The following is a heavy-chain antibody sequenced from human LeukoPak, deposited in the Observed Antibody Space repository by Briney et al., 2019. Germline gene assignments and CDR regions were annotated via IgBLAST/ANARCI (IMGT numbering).Heavy chain of an antibody. CDR3: ARASSFDNWFDP. Sequence: ASVKVSCKASGYTFTSYDIKWVRQATGQGGEGMGWMNPNSGNTGYAQKFQGRVTMTRNTSISTAYMELSSLRSEDTAVYYCARASSFDNWFDPWGQGTLVTVSS. CDR1: GYTFTSYD. CDR2: MNPNSGNT. J-gene: IGHJ5*02. D-gene: IGHD2-15*01. V-gene: IGHV1-8*01.